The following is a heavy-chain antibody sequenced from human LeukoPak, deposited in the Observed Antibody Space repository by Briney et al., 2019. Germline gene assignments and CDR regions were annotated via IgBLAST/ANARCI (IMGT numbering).Heavy chain of an antibody. CDR1: GFTFSSYE. CDR2: ISSTGTTI. D-gene: IGHD6-13*01. Sequence: GGSLRLSCAASGFTFSSYEMNWVRQAPGKGLEWVSYISSTGTTIYYADSVKGRFTISRDNAKNSLYLQMNSLRAEDTAVYYCARDGSYSSSWYFDYWGQGTLVTVSS. CDR3: ARDGSYSSSWYFDY. V-gene: IGHV3-48*03. J-gene: IGHJ4*02.